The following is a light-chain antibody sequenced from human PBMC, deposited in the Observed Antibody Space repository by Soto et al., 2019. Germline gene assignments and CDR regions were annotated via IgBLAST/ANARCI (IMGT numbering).Light chain of an antibody. Sequence: DIQMTQSPSSLSASVGDRVTITCRASQDITNYLNWYQQKPGKVPKLLIYAASTLQSGVPSRFSGSGSGTDFTLTISSLQPEDFATYYCQQSYLAPYTFGQGSKLQIK. CDR3: QQSYLAPYT. V-gene: IGKV1-39*01. CDR1: QDITNY. J-gene: IGKJ2*01. CDR2: AAS.